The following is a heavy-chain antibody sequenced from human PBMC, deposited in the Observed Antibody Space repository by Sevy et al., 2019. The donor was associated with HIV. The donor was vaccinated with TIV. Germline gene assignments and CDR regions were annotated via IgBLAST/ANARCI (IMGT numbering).Heavy chain of an antibody. CDR2: IKQDGSEK. J-gene: IGHJ3*02. CDR3: ARERWDFWSGYWRDAFDI. Sequence: GGSLRLSCAASGFTFSSYWMSWVRQAPGKGLEWVANIKQDGSEKYYVDSVKGRFTISRDNAKNSLYLQMNSLRVEDTAVYYCARERWDFWSGYWRDAFDIWGQGTMVTVSS. V-gene: IGHV3-7*01. D-gene: IGHD3-3*01. CDR1: GFTFSSYW.